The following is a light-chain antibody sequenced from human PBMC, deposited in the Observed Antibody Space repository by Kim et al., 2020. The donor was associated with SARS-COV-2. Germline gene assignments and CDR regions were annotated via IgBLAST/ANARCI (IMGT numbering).Light chain of an antibody. CDR2: GAS. Sequence: ASVGDRVTITCRASQDIGNDLGWYQQSPGRPPQRLIYGASNLQSGVPSRFGGSGSESEFTLTINSLQPEDFATYFCLQHRTYPITFGQGTRLEIK. CDR3: LQHRTYPIT. J-gene: IGKJ5*01. CDR1: QDIGND. V-gene: IGKV1-17*01.